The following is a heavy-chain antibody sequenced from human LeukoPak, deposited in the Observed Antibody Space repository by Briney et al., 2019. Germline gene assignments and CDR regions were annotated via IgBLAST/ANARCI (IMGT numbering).Heavy chain of an antibody. CDR1: GFTFSDYY. D-gene: IGHD3-22*01. CDR2: ISSSGSTI. V-gene: IGHV3-11*04. Sequence: GGSLRLSXAASGFTFSDYYMSWIRQSPGKGLEWVSYISSSGSTIYYADSVTGRFTISRDNAKNSLYLQMNSLRAEDTAVYYCAREAYYYDSSGYPTENYFDYWGQGTLVTVSS. CDR3: AREAYYYDSSGYPTENYFDY. J-gene: IGHJ4*02.